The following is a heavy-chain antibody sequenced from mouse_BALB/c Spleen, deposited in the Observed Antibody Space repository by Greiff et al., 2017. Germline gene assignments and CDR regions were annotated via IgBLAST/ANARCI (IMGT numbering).Heavy chain of an antibody. CDR3: AYGNYEIDY. D-gene: IGHD2-10*02. V-gene: IGHV1S41*01. CDR1: GYTFTSYW. Sequence: DLVKPGASVKLSCKASGYTFTSYWINWIKQRPGQGLEWIGRIAPGSGSTYYNEMFKGKATLTVDTSSSTAYIQLSSLSSEDSAVYFCAYGNYEIDYWGQGTTLTVSS. CDR2: IAPGSGST. J-gene: IGHJ2*01.